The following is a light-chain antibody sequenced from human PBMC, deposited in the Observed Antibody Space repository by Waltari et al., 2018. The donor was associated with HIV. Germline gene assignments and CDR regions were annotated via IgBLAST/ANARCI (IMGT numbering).Light chain of an antibody. V-gene: IGLV3-25*03. CDR2: KNT. CDR1: ASPKPY. J-gene: IGLJ1*01. Sequence: SSELTQPPSVSVSPGQTARITCSGDASPKPYTHWFQQKPGQAPVVVIHKNTGRPSGIPERFSASRSGKTVTLTITGVQTDDEADYYCLSADSSGTYVFGPGTTVTVL. CDR3: LSADSSGTYV.